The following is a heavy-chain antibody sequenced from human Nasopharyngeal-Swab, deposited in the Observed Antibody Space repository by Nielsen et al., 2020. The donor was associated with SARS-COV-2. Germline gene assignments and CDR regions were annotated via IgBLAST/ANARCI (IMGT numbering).Heavy chain of an antibody. J-gene: IGHJ4*02. CDR1: GYTFTSYG. D-gene: IGHD3-3*01. V-gene: IGHV1-46*01. CDR3: ARDFGIYARSLDY. CDR2: INPSGGST. Sequence: GGSLRLSCKASGYTFTSYGISWVRQAPGQGLEWMGIINPSGGSTSYAQKFQGRVTMTRDTSTSTVYMELGSLRSEDTAVYYCARDFGIYARSLDYWGQGTLVTVSS.